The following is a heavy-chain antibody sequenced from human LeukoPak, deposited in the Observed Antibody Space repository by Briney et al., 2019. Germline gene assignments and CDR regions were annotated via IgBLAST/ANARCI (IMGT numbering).Heavy chain of an antibody. CDR1: FYSISTDSY. J-gene: IGHJ4*02. Sequence: PSETLSLTCAVSFYSISTDSYGGWIRQPPGKGLEWIGTIYHRGSPYYNPSLKSRVTISVETSNNQFSLKVSSVTAADTAVYYCARANGSGSYHLVSWGQGTLVTVSS. V-gene: IGHV4-38-2*01. CDR3: ARANGSGSYHLVS. CDR2: IYHRGSP. D-gene: IGHD3-10*01.